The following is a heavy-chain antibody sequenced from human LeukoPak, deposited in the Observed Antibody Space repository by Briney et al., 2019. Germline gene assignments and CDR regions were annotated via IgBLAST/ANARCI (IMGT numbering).Heavy chain of an antibody. J-gene: IGHJ5*02. CDR1: GLSFNSYW. Sequence: GGSLRLSCAGSGLSFNSYWMSWVRQPPGRGLEWVGNIKEDGSDKYYVNSVMGRFTISRDNTKNSLYPQMNNLRAEDTAIYYCARDREGVPAAWGQGTLVTVSS. CDR2: IKEDGSDK. CDR3: ARDREGVPAA. V-gene: IGHV3-7*03. D-gene: IGHD2-2*01.